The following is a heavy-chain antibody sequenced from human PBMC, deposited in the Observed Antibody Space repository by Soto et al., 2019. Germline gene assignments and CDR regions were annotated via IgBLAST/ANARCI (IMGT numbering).Heavy chain of an antibody. CDR1: GYTFTSYD. D-gene: IGHD2-15*01. J-gene: IGHJ4*02. CDR3: ARGQPPNYGGNFDY. V-gene: IGHV1-8*01. CDR2: MNPNSGNT. Sequence: ASVKVSCKASGYTFTSYDINWVRQATGQGLEWMGWMNPNSGNTGYAQKFQGRVTMTRNTSISTAYMELSSLRSEDTAVYYCARGQPPNYGGNFDYWGQGTLVTVSS.